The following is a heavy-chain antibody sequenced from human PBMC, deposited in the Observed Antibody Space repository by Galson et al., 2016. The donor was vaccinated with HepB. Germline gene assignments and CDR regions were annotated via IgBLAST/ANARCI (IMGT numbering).Heavy chain of an antibody. CDR1: GFTFSDYY. CDR2: ISSSGSYT. V-gene: IGHV3-11*06. J-gene: IGHJ4*02. CDR3: ARDYSGQLWLLGGFDY. D-gene: IGHD5-18*01. Sequence: SLRLSCAASGFTFSDYYMSWIRQGPGKGLERVSYISSSGSYTNYADSVKGRFTISRDNPKNSLYLQMNSLRVEDTAVYYCARDYSGQLWLLGGFDYWGQGTLVTVSS.